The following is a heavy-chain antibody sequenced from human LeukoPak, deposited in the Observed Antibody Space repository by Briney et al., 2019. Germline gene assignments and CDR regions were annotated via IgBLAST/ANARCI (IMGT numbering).Heavy chain of an antibody. J-gene: IGHJ4*02. V-gene: IGHV3-33*01. CDR1: GFTFSSYG. Sequence: PGGSLRLSCAASGFTFSSYGMHWVRQAPGKGLEWVSVIWYDGSNKYYADSVKGRFTISRDNSKNTLYLQMNSLRAEDTAVYYCARAELTGDGVDYWGQGNLVTVSS. D-gene: IGHD7-27*01. CDR3: ARAELTGDGVDY. CDR2: IWYDGSNK.